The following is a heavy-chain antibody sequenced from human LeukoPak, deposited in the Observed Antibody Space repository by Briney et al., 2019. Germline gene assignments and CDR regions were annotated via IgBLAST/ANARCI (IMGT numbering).Heavy chain of an antibody. CDR2: ISYDGSNK. CDR3: ARRRESASYYFDY. Sequence: GGSLRLSCAASGFTFSSYAMHWVRQAPGKGLEWVAVISYDGSNKYYADSVKGRFTISRDNSKNTLYLQMNSLRAEDAAVYYCARRRESASYYFDYWGQGTLVTVSS. CDR1: GFTFSSYA. D-gene: IGHD3-3*01. J-gene: IGHJ4*02. V-gene: IGHV3-30-3*01.